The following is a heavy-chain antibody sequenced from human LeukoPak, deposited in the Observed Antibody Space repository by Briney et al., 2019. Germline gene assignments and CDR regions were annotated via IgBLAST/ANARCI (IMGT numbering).Heavy chain of an antibody. CDR1: GYTFGSYY. D-gene: IGHD2-8*01. V-gene: IGHV1-18*01. Sequence: ASVKVSCKASGYTFGSYYISWARQAPGQGLEWMGWISTYNANTNYALKLQGRVTLTTDTSTSTAYMELKSLRSDDTAVYYCAREECSIGVCYPSGYWGQGTLVTVSS. CDR3: AREECSIGVCYPSGY. J-gene: IGHJ4*02. CDR2: ISTYNANT.